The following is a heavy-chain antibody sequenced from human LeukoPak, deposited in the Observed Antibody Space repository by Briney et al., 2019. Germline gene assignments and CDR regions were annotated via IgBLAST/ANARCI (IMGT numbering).Heavy chain of an antibody. CDR3: ARDQLTGSYYFDY. CDR2: IKQDGSEK. J-gene: IGHJ4*02. D-gene: IGHD1-20*01. Sequence: GGSLRLSCAASGFTFSSYSMNWVRQAPGKGLEWVANIKQDGSEKYYVDSVKGRFTISRDNAKNSLYLQMNSLRAEDTAVYYCARDQLTGSYYFDYWGPGTLVTVSS. V-gene: IGHV3-7*01. CDR1: GFTFSSYS.